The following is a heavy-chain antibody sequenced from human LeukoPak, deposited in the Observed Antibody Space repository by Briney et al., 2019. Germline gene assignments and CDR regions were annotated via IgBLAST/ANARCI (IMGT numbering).Heavy chain of an antibody. Sequence: PSETLSLTCTVSGGSISSYYWSWIRQPAGKGLEWIGRIYTSGSTNYNPSLKSRVTMSVDTSKNQFSLKLSSVTAADTAVHYCAREGTTGQDYYYYGMDVWGQGTTVTVSS. J-gene: IGHJ6*02. D-gene: IGHD1-1*01. CDR1: GGSISSYY. V-gene: IGHV4-4*07. CDR3: AREGTTGQDYYYYGMDV. CDR2: IYTSGST.